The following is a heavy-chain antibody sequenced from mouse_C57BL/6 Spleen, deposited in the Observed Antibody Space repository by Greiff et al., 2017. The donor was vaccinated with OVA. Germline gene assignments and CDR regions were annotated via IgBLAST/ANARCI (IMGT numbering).Heavy chain of an antibody. Sequence: LVESGAELVKPGASVKISCKASGYAFSSYWMNWVKQRPGKGLEWIGQIYPGDGDTNYNGKFKGKATLTADKSSSTAYMQLSSLTSEDSAVYFCARRGAQALDYWGQGTTLTVSS. CDR1: GYAFSSYW. D-gene: IGHD3-2*02. CDR3: ARRGAQALDY. CDR2: IYPGDGDT. J-gene: IGHJ2*01. V-gene: IGHV1-80*01.